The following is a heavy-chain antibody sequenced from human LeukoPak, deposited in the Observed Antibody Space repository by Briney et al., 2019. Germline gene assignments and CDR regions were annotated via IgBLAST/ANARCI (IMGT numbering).Heavy chain of an antibody. D-gene: IGHD5-12*01. J-gene: IGHJ4*02. CDR1: GGSISSYY. CDR3: ARDGWGGSTFDY. V-gene: IGHV4-59*01. Sequence: KSSETLSLTCTVSGGSISSYYWNWIRQPPGKGLEWIGYIYYSGSTNYNPSLKSRVTISVDTSKNQFSLKLSSVTAGDTAVYYCARDGWGGSTFDYWGQGTLSPSPQ. CDR2: IYYSGST.